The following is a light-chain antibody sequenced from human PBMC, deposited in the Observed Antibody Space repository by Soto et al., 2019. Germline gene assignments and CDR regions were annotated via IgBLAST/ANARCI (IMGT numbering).Light chain of an antibody. CDR3: HQYNHWLTWT. CDR2: SAS. CDR1: QSVSSK. J-gene: IGKJ1*01. V-gene: IGKV3-15*01. Sequence: EIVMTQYPATLSLSPGQRATLSCRASQSVSSKLAWYQQRPGQAPRLLIYSASTGATGIPARFSGSGSGTEFTLTISSLQSEDFAVYYCHQYNHWLTWTFGQGTKVDIK.